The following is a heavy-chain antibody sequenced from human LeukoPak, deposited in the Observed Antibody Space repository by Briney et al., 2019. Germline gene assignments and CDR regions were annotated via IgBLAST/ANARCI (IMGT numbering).Heavy chain of an antibody. Sequence: PSETLSLTCTVSGGSISSSSYYWGWIRQPPGKGLEWIGSIYYSGSTYYDPSLKSRVTISVDTSKNQFSLKLSSVTAADTAVYYCARDQGDGGNSFDPWGQGTLVTVSS. D-gene: IGHD4-23*01. CDR1: GGSISSSSYY. CDR3: ARDQGDGGNSFDP. CDR2: IYYSGST. V-gene: IGHV4-39*02. J-gene: IGHJ5*02.